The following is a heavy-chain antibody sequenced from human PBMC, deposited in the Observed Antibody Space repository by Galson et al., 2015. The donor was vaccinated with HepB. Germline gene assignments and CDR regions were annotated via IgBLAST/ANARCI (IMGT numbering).Heavy chain of an antibody. CDR3: GRASWGLDDYSNGGPTDY. Sequence: SLRLSCAASGFSVSDSYMTWIRQAPGKGLEWVSSLNSGNRSTNYADSVKGRFIISRDNAKNSLYLQMTSLRAEDTAVYYCGRASWGLDDYSNGGPTDYWGQGTLVTVSS. V-gene: IGHV3-11*06. D-gene: IGHD5-24*01. CDR2: LNSGNRST. CDR1: GFSVSDSY. J-gene: IGHJ4*02.